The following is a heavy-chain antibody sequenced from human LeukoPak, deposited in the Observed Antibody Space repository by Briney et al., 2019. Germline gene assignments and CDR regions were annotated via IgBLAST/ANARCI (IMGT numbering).Heavy chain of an antibody. D-gene: IGHD6-13*01. CDR1: GYTFTSYY. CDR2: INPSGGST. Sequence: ASVKVSCKASGYTFTSYYMHWVRQAPGQGLEWMGIINPSGGSTSYAQKFQGRVTMTRDTSTSTVYMELSSLRSEDTAVYYCARGPPNIAAAGTRDYWGQGTLVTVPS. J-gene: IGHJ4*02. V-gene: IGHV1-46*01. CDR3: ARGPPNIAAAGTRDY.